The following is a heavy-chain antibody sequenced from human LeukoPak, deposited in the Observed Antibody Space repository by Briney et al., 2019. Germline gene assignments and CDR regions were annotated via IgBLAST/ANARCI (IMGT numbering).Heavy chain of an antibody. Sequence: ASVEVSCKASGYTFTSYYMHWVRQAPGQGLEWMGIINPSGGSTSYAQKFQGRVTMTRDTSTSTVYMELSSLRSEDTAVYYCARDLELRYFDWLIKNYGMDVWGQGTTVTVSS. V-gene: IGHV1-46*01. CDR2: INPSGGST. CDR3: ARDLELRYFDWLIKNYGMDV. D-gene: IGHD3-9*01. CDR1: GYTFTSYY. J-gene: IGHJ6*02.